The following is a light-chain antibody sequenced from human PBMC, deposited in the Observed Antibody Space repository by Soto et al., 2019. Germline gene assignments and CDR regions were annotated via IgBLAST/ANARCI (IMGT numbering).Light chain of an antibody. CDR3: HQYDSSPLT. J-gene: IGKJ4*01. CDR1: QSVSSSY. Sequence: EIVLTQSPGTLSLSPGERATLSCRASQSVSSSYLAWYQQKPGQAPRLLIYGASSRATGIPDRFSGSGSGTDFTLTISRLEPEEFAVYYCHQYDSSPLTVGGGTKVEIK. CDR2: GAS. V-gene: IGKV3-20*01.